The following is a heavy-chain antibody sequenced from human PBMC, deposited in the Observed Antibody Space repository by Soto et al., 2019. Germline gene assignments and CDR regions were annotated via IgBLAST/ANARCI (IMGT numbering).Heavy chain of an antibody. V-gene: IGHV1-8*01. D-gene: IGHD2-2*01. J-gene: IGHJ6*03. CDR3: ARTVVIIPAASLVESYYMDV. CDR1: GYTFTSYD. Sequence: ASVKVSCKASGYTFTSYDINWVRQATGQGLEWMGWMNPNSGNTGYAQKFQGRVTMTRNTSISTAYMELSSLRSEDTAVYYCARTVVIIPAASLVESYYMDVWGKGTTVTVSS. CDR2: MNPNSGNT.